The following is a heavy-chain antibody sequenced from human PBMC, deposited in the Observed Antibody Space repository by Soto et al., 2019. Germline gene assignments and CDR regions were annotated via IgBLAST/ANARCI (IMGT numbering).Heavy chain of an antibody. CDR2: ISWDSDII. D-gene: IGHD4-17*01. Sequence: DVQLVESGGALVQPGRSLRLSCAASGFTFDDYAMHWVRQAPGKGLEWVSGISWDSDIIAYAESVKGRFSISRDNANNSLVLQMRSLRPEDTAFYYCTRSDGDSRLFDYCGQGTLVTVSS. CDR3: TRSDGDSRLFDY. J-gene: IGHJ4*01. CDR1: GFTFDDYA. V-gene: IGHV3-9*01.